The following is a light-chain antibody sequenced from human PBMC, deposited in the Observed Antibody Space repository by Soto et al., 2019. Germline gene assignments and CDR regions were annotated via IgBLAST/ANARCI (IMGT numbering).Light chain of an antibody. CDR3: QQYNSYLYT. CDR2: DAS. Sequence: DIQMTPSPSTLSASVGDRVTITCRASQSLNSLLAWYQQKPGRAPKLLIYDASTVESWVPSRFSGSGSGTEFTLTISSLQTDDFASYYCQQYNSYLYTFGQGT. J-gene: IGKJ2*01. V-gene: IGKV1-5*01. CDR1: QSLNSL.